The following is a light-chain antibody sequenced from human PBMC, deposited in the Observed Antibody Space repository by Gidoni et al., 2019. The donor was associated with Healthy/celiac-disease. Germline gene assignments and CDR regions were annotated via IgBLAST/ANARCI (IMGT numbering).Light chain of an antibody. V-gene: IGLV3-21*02. CDR2: DDS. CDR3: QVWDSSSDLAV. J-gene: IGLJ7*01. CDR1: NIGSKS. Sequence: SYVLTQPPSVSVAPGQTARITCGGNNIGSKSVHWYQQKPGQAPVLVAYDDSDRPSGIPERFSGSNSGNTATLTISRVEAGDEADYYCQVWDSSSDLAVFGGGTQLTVL.